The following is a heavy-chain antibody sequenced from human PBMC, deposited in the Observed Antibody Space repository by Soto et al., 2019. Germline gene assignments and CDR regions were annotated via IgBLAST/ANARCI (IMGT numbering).Heavy chain of an antibody. CDR3: ARSDYDILTGYYHYYYYYGMDV. J-gene: IGHJ6*02. CDR1: GGTFSSYA. Sequence: QVQLVQSGAEVKKPGSSVKVSCKASGGTFSSYAISWVRQAPGQGLEWLGGIIPIFGTANYAQKFQGIVTITADESTITAYMELSSLRSEDTAVYYCARSDYDILTGYYHYYYYYGMDVWGQGTTVPVS. CDR2: IIPIFGTA. D-gene: IGHD3-9*01. V-gene: IGHV1-69*12.